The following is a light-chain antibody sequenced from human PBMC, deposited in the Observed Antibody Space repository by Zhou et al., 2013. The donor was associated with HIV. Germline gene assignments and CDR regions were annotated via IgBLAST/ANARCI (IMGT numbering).Light chain of an antibody. CDR1: EIISNY. CDR2: AAS. J-gene: IGKJ1*01. Sequence: DIQMTQSPSSLSASIGDRVTITCRASEIISNYLAWFQQKPGKAPKSLIYAASTLQSGVPSRFSGSGSEREFNLTIDGLQPDDFATYYCHQYDNLWTFGPGTRVDVK. V-gene: IGKV1-16*01. CDR3: HQYDNLWT.